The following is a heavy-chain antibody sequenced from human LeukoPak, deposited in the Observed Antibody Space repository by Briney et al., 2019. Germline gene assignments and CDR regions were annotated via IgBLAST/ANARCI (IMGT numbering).Heavy chain of an antibody. CDR2: ISWDGGST. V-gene: IGHV3-43D*03. D-gene: IGHD6-25*01. CDR1: GFTFDDYA. J-gene: IGHJ4*02. CDR3: AKTSGYEDLYYFDY. Sequence: SGGSLRLSCAASGFTFDDYAMHWVRQAPGKGLEWVSLISWDGGSTYYADSVKGRFTISRDNSKNSLYLQMNSLRAEDTPLYYCAKTSGYEDLYYFDYWGQGTLVTVSS.